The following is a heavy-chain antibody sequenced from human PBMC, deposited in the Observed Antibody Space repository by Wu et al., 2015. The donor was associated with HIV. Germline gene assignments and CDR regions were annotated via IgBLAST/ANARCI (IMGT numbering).Heavy chain of an antibody. J-gene: IGHJ4*02. CDR3: ARRVRGGXYVRDNYFDY. CDR2: IIPIFGTA. V-gene: IGHV1-69*12. CDR1: GGTFSSYA. D-gene: IGHD3-16*01. Sequence: QVQLVQSGAEVKKPGSSVKVSCKASGGTFSSYAISWVRQAPGQGLEWMGGIIPIFGTAKLAQKFQGRVTITADESTSTAYMELSSLRSEDTAVYYCARRVRGGXYVRDNYFDYVGPGNPGPPSP.